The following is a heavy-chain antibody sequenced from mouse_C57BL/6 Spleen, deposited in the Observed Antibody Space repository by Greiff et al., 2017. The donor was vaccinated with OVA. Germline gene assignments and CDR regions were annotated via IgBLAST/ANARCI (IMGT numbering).Heavy chain of an antibody. V-gene: IGHV1-64*01. J-gene: IGHJ3*01. D-gene: IGHD1-1*01. Sequence: VQLQQPGAELVKPGASVKLSCKASGYTFTSYWMHWVKQRPGQGLEWIGMIHPNSGSTNYNEKFKSKATLTVDKSSSTAYMQLSSLTSEDSAVYYCASGSSPASFAYWGQGTLVTVSA. CDR3: ASGSSPASFAY. CDR2: IHPNSGST. CDR1: GYTFTSYW.